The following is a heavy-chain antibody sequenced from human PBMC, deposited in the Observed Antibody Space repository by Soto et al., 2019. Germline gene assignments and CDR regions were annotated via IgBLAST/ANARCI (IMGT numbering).Heavy chain of an antibody. J-gene: IGHJ6*02. CDR2: INHSGST. V-gene: IGHV4-34*01. Sequence: SETLSLTCAVYGGSFSGYYWSWIRQPPGKGLEWIGEINHSGSTNYNPSLKSRVTISVDTPKNQFSLKLSSVTAADTAVYYCARSAILYCSGGSCYYYGMDVWGQGTTVTLSS. CDR3: ARSAILYCSGGSCYYYGMDV. CDR1: GGSFSGYY. D-gene: IGHD2-15*01.